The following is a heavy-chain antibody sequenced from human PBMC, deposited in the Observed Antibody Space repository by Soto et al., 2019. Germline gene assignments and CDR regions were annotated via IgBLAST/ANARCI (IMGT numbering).Heavy chain of an antibody. CDR3: ARSPSVVVTAQHAFDI. CDR2: INPSGGST. V-gene: IGHV1-46*01. CDR1: GYTFTSYY. J-gene: IGHJ3*02. Sequence: ASGKVSCKASGYTFTSYYMHWVRQAPGQGLEWMGIINPSGGSTSYAQKFQGRVTMTRDTSTSTVYMELSSLRSEDTAVYYCARSPSVVVTAQHAFDIWGQGTMVPVSS. D-gene: IGHD2-21*02.